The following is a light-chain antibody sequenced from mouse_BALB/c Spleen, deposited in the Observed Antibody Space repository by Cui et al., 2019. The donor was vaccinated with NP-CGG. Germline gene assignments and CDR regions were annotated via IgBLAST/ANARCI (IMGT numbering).Light chain of an antibody. V-gene: IGLV1*01. J-gene: IGLJ1*01. CDR2: GTN. CDR3: ALWYSNHWV. Sequence: AVVTQESALTTSPGETVTLTCRSSTGAVTTENYADWVQEKPDHLFTGLIGGTNNRAPGVPARFSGSLIGDEAALTITGAQTEDEAIYFCALWYSNHWVVGGGTKLTVL. CDR1: TGAVTTENY.